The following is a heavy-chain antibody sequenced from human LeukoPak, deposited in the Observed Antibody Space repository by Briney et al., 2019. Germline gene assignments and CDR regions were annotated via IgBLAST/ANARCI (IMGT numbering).Heavy chain of an antibody. CDR2: ISSSSDTI. D-gene: IGHD5-12*01. CDR1: GFTFSDFY. V-gene: IGHV3-11*04. J-gene: IGHJ5*02. CDR3: ARDAGNSGYGCDL. Sequence: GGSLRLSCAASGFTFSDFYMSWIRQAPGKGLEWISYISSSSDTIYYADSVKGRFTISRDNAKNSLYLQMNNLRGEDTAIYYCARDAGNSGYGCDLWGQGTLVTVSS.